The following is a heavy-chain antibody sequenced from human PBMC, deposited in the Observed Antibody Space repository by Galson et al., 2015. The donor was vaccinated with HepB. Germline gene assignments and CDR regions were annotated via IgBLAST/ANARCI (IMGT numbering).Heavy chain of an antibody. CDR3: ARQQLVRGDAFDI. CDR1: GFAFSSYG. V-gene: IGHV3-33*01. Sequence: LRLSCAASGFAFSSYGMHWVRQAPGKGLEWVAVIWYDGSNKYYADSVKGRFTISRDNSKNTLYLQMNSLRAEDTAVYYCARQQLVRGDAFDIWGQGTMVTVSS. D-gene: IGHD6-13*01. J-gene: IGHJ3*02. CDR2: IWYDGSNK.